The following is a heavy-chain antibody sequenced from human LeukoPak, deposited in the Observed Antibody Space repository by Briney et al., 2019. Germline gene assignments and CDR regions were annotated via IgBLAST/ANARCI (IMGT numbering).Heavy chain of an antibody. J-gene: IGHJ4*02. CDR1: GFTFSSYS. D-gene: IGHD2-2*01. V-gene: IGHV3-48*01. CDR2: ISSSSSTI. CDR3: ARETLLLCDY. Sequence: GGSLRLSCAASGFTFSSYSMNWVRQAPGKGLEWVSYISSSSSTIYYADSVKGRFTISRDNAKNSLYLQTNSLRAEDTAVYYCARETLLLCDYWGQGTLVTVSS.